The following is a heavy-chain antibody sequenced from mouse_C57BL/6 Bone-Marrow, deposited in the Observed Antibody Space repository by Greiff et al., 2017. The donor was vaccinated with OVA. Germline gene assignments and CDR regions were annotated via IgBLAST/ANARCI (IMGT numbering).Heavy chain of an antibody. CDR3: ARSDGNPRLFAY. D-gene: IGHD2-1*01. CDR2: IYPGDGDT. J-gene: IGHJ3*01. V-gene: IGHV1-80*01. CDR1: GYAFSSYW. Sequence: QVQLQQSGAELVKPGASVKISCKASGYAFSSYWMNWVKQRPGKGLEWIGQIYPGDGDTNYNGKFKGKATLTADESSSTAYMQLSSLTSEDSAVYFCARSDGNPRLFAYWGQGTLVTVSA.